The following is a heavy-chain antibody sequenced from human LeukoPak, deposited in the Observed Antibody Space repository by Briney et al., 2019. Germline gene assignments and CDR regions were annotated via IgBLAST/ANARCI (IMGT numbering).Heavy chain of an antibody. V-gene: IGHV1-24*01. J-gene: IGHJ4*02. CDR2: FDPEDGET. D-gene: IGHD3-22*01. CDR1: GYTLTELS. Sequence: GASVTVSCKVSGYTLTELSMHWVRQAPGKGLEWMGGFDPEDGETIYAQKFQGRVTMTEDTSTDTAYMELSSLRSEDTAVYYCATTYYYDSSGYYSAHGYWGQGTLVTVSS. CDR3: ATTYYYDSSGYYSAHGY.